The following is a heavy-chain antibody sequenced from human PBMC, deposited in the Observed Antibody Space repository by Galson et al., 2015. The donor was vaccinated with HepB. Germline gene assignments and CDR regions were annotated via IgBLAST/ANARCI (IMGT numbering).Heavy chain of an antibody. V-gene: IGHV3-30-3*01. CDR1: GFTFSNYV. CDR2: ISYDGSNK. CDR3: AREVDWNSFDY. Sequence: SLRLSCAASGFTFSNYVMHWVRPAPGKGLEWVAFISYDGSNKNYADSVKGRFTLSRDNSKSTLHLEMSSLKTEDMAVYYCAREVDWNSFDYWGQGTLVTVSS. D-gene: IGHD1-7*01. J-gene: IGHJ4*02.